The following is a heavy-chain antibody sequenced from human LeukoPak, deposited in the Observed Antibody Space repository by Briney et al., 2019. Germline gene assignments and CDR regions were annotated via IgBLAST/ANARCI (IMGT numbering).Heavy chain of an antibody. Sequence: GGSLRLSCAASGFTFSNYWMSWVRQAPGKGLEWISYISSSGRTIYYADSVKGRFTISRDNAKNSLYLQMNSLRAEDTAVYYCAKCESSSSHYRLLDYWGQGTLVTVSS. D-gene: IGHD6-13*01. CDR1: GFTFSNYW. CDR2: ISSSGRTI. CDR3: AKCESSSSHYRLLDY. J-gene: IGHJ4*02. V-gene: IGHV3-48*03.